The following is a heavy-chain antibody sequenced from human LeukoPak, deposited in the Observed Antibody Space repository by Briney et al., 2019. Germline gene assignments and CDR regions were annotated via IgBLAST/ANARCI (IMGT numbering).Heavy chain of an antibody. CDR1: GYSFTSYW. V-gene: IGHV5-51*01. J-gene: IGHJ6*03. CDR3: ARLFQAPYYGSGEYYYYYYMDV. Sequence: GESLKISCKGSGYSFTSYWIGWVRQMPGKGLEWMGIIYPGDSDTRYSPSFQGQVTISADKSISTAYLQWSSLKASDTAMYYCARLFQAPYYGSGEYYYYYYMDVWGKGTTVTISS. CDR2: IYPGDSDT. D-gene: IGHD3-10*01.